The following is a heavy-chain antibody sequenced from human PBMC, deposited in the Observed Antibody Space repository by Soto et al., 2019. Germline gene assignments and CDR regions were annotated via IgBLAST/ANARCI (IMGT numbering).Heavy chain of an antibody. CDR3: ARRRSSGWFAFDY. V-gene: IGHV5-51*01. D-gene: IGHD6-19*01. CDR2: IYPGDSDT. Sequence: AGETLKISCKDSGYSSTNYWIGWVRQMPGKGLEWMGIIYPGDSDTRYSPSFRGQVTISADKSIRTAYLQWSSLKASDTAMYYCARRRSSGWFAFDYWGQGTLVTVSS. J-gene: IGHJ4*02. CDR1: GYSSTNYW.